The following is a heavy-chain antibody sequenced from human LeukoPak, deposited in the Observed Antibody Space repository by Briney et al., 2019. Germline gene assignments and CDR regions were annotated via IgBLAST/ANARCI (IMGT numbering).Heavy chain of an antibody. J-gene: IGHJ6*02. CDR2: IYHSGST. CDR3: ARANKGGSWYSRAGMDV. Sequence: SETLSLTCAVSGGSISSSNWWSWVRQPPGKGLEWIGEIYHSGSTNYNPSLKSRVTISVDKSKNQFSLKLSSVTAADTAVYYCARANKGGSWYSRAGMDVWGRGTTVTVSS. V-gene: IGHV4-4*02. CDR1: GGSISSSNW. D-gene: IGHD6-13*01.